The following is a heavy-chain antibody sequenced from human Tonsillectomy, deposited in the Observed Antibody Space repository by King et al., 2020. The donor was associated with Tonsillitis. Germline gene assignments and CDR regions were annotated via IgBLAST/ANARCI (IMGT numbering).Heavy chain of an antibody. CDR1: GGSISSSSYY. D-gene: IGHD3-10*01. V-gene: IGHV4-39*01. CDR3: AVGPALLWFGELWDAFDI. J-gene: IGHJ3*02. CDR2: ICYSGST. Sequence: QLQESGPGLVKPSETLSLTCTVSGGSISSSSYYWGWIRQPPGKGLEWIGSICYSGSTYYNPSLKSRVTISVDTSKNQFSLKLRSVTAADTAVYYCAVGPALLWFGELWDAFDIWGQGTKVTVSS.